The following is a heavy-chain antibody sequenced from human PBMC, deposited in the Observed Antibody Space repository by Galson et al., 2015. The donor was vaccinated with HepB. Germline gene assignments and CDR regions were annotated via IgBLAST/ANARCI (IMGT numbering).Heavy chain of an antibody. CDR2: ITDSGDNT. V-gene: IGHV3-23*01. D-gene: IGHD6-6*01. CDR1: GFTFSKYS. J-gene: IGHJ1*01. Sequence: SLRLSCATSGFTFSKYSMRWVRQAPGKGLEWVSGITDSGDNTFYADSVKGRFTISRDISSNTVYLQMNSLRVEDTAVYYCAKRAGASASSQYFQHWGQGTLVTVSS. CDR3: AKRAGASASSQYFQH.